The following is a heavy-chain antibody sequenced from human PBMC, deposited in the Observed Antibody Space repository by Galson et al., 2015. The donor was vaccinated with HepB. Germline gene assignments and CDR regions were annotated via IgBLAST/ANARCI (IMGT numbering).Heavy chain of an antibody. J-gene: IGHJ4*02. V-gene: IGHV3-23*01. CDR2: ISGSGGGT. CDR3: AKDSRSGLWAMVRGVMALFSGLFDY. Sequence: SLRLSCAASGFTFSSYAMSWVRQAPGKGLEWVSAISGSGGGTYYAGSVKGRFTISRDISKNTLYLQMNSLRAEDTAVYYCAKDSRSGLWAMVRGVMALFSGLFDYWGQGTLVTVSS. CDR1: GFTFSSYA. D-gene: IGHD3-10*01.